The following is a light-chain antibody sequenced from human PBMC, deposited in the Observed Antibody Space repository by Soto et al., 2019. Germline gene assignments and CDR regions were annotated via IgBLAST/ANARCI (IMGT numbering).Light chain of an antibody. V-gene: IGLV1-40*01. CDR3: QSYDSSLSGSV. CDR2: GNN. Sequence: QSVLTQPPSVYGAPGQRVTISCTGSNSNIGTGYDVHWYQRLPGTAPKLLIYGNNNRPSGVPDRFSGSRSGTSASLGITGLQAEDEADYYCQSYDSSLSGSVFGGGTKLTVL. J-gene: IGLJ2*01. CDR1: NSNIGTGYD.